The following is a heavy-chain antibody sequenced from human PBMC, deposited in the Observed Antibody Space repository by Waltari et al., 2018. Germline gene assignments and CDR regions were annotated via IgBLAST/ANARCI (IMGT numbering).Heavy chain of an antibody. Sequence: QVQLVQSGADVKKPGASVRVSCTTSGYTFNDYYIYWVRQAPGKGLGWMGWINPNTGATNLAQKYQGRLSMTRDTSITTAYMEWNGLTSDDTAVYYCARDLFPSFWSGYGIDFWGQGTLVTVSS. J-gene: IGHJ3*01. CDR1: GYTFNDYY. CDR2: INPNTGAT. V-gene: IGHV1-2*02. D-gene: IGHD3-3*01. CDR3: ARDLFPSFWSGYGIDF.